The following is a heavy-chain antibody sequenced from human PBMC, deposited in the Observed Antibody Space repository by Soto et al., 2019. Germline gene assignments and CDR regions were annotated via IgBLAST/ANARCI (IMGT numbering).Heavy chain of an antibody. V-gene: IGHV3-23*01. J-gene: IGHJ4*02. D-gene: IGHD6-13*01. CDR2: ISGSGGST. CDR3: AKDKGIAAAGFYDF. Sequence: GGSLRLSCAASGFTFSSYAMSWVRQAPGKGLEWVSGISGSGGSTYYADSVKGRFTISRDNSKNTLYLQMNSLRAEDRAVYYCAKDKGIAAAGFYDFWGQGTLVTVSS. CDR1: GFTFSSYA.